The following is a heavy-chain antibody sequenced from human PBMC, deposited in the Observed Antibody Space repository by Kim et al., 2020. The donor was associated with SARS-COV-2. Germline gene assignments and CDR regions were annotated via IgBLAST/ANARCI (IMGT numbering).Heavy chain of an antibody. CDR2: ISYDGSNK. D-gene: IGHD4-17*01. CDR1: GFTFSSYG. CDR3: AKEGVPKIRFTLDY. Sequence: GGSLRLSCAASGFTFSSYGMHWVRQAPGKGLEWVAVISYDGSNKYYADSVKGRSTISRDNSKNTLYLQMNSLRAEDTAVYYCAKEGVPKIRFTLDYWGQG. V-gene: IGHV3-30*18. J-gene: IGHJ4*02.